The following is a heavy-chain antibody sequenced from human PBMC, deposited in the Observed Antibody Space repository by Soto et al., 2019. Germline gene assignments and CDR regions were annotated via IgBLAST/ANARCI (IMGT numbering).Heavy chain of an antibody. D-gene: IGHD6-19*01. CDR1: GFTFSSYA. CDR2: ISYDGSNK. Sequence: QVQLVESGGGVVQPGRSLRLSCAASGFTFSSYAMHWVRQAPGQGLEWVAVISYDGSNKYYADSVKGRFTISRDNSKNTMYMQMNRLRAEDTAVYYCARDPTGVIAVAGTGWFDHWGQGTLVTVSS. J-gene: IGHJ5*02. CDR3: ARDPTGVIAVAGTGWFDH. V-gene: IGHV3-30-3*01.